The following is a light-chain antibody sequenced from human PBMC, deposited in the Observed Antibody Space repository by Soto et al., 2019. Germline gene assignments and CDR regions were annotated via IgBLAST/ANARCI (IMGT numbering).Light chain of an antibody. CDR1: QGISIS. CDR2: DAS. Sequence: AIQLTQSPSSLSASVGDRVTFTCRASQGISISLAWYQQKPGKPPKLLIYDASRLENGVPSRFSGSGSGTDFALAISSLQREDSETYYCQHFNNFPFTFGGRTKVEIK. V-gene: IGKV1D-13*01. J-gene: IGKJ4*01. CDR3: QHFNNFPFT.